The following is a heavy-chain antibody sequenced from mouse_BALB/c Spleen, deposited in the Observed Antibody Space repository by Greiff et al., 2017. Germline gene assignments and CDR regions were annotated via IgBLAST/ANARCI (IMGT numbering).Heavy chain of an antibody. Sequence: VQLQQSGPELVKPGASVKIPCKASGYTFTGYNMDWVKQSHGKSLEWIGDINPNNGGTIYNQKFKGKATLTVDKSSSTAYMELRSLTSEDTAVYYCARKAYGNSRWFAYWGQGTLVTVSA. CDR1: GYTFTGYN. V-gene: IGHV1-18*01. CDR2: INPNNGGT. CDR3: ARKAYGNSRWFAY. J-gene: IGHJ3*01. D-gene: IGHD2-1*01.